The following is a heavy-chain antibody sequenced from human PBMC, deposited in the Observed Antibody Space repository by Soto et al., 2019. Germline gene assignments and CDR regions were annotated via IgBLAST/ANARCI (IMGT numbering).Heavy chain of an antibody. CDR2: INHSGST. V-gene: IGHV4-34*01. Sequence: PSQTLSLTCAVYGGSFSGYYWSWIRQPPGKGLEWIGEINHSGSTNYNPSLKSRVTISVDTSKNQFSLKLSSVTAADTPVYYCATQRRTATTYRRHNWFDPWRQGTLVTVSS. CDR3: ATQRRTATTYRRHNWFDP. J-gene: IGHJ5*02. D-gene: IGHD1-7*01. CDR1: GGSFSGYY.